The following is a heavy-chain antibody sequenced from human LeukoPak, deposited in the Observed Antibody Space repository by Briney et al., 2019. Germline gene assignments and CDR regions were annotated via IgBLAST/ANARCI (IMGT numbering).Heavy chain of an antibody. Sequence: SETLSLTCTVSGGPISSYYRSWIRQPPGKGREGMGDIYDSGSTNSNPSLKRRVNISVDTSKNQFSLKLSSVPAADTAVYYCARGWGGCSSTTCFYYYYYYMDVWGKGTTVPVSS. D-gene: IGHD2-2*01. J-gene: IGHJ6*03. CDR1: GGPISSYY. V-gene: IGHV4-59*01. CDR3: ARGWGGCSSTTCFYYYYYYMDV. CDR2: IYDSGST.